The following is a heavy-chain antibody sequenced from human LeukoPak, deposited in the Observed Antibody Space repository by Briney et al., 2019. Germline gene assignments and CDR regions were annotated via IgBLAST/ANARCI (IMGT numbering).Heavy chain of an antibody. CDR3: ARGGNGFDP. D-gene: IGHD2-8*01. CDR2: INHSGST. J-gene: IGHJ5*02. V-gene: IGHV4-34*01. CDR1: GGSFSGYY. Sequence: PSETLSLTCAVYGGSFSGYYWSWIRQPPGKGLEWIGEINHSGSTNYNPSLKGRVTISVDTSKNQFSLKLSSVTAADTAVYYCARGGNGFDPWGQGTLVTVSS.